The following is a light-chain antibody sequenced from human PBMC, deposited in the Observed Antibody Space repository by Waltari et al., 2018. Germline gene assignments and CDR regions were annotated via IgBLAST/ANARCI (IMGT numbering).Light chain of an antibody. CDR3: QVWDSTNNHPV. J-gene: IGLJ2*01. CDR2: DDR. V-gene: IGLV3-21*02. Sequence: SYVLTQPPSVSVAPGQTARLPCGGDYIGSRRVHGYQQRPGQAPVLVVYDDRARPSGIPGGFSGANSGNTATLTISSVEAGDEADYFCQVWDSTNNHPVFGGGTELTVL. CDR1: YIGSRR.